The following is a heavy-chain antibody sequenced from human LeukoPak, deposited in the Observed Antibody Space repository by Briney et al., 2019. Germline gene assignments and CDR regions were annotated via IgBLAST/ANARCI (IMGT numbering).Heavy chain of an antibody. D-gene: IGHD2-2*01. CDR2: ISAYNGNT. CDR1: GYTFTSYG. Sequence: ASVKVSCKASGYTFTSYGISWVRQAPGQGLEWMGWISAYNGNTNYAQKLQGRVTVTTDTSTSTAYMELRSLRSDDTAVYYCARDLSWDIVVVPAAHWGQGTLVTVSS. V-gene: IGHV1-18*01. CDR3: ARDLSWDIVVVPAAH. J-gene: IGHJ4*02.